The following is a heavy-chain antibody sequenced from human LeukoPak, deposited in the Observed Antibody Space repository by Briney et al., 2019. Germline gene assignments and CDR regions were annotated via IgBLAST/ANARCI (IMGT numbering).Heavy chain of an antibody. V-gene: IGHV3-11*01. CDR2: IGGSGGDI. CDR3: ARYARELDY. J-gene: IGHJ4*02. CDR1: GFAFSDCY. D-gene: IGHD2-2*01. Sequence: KPGGSLRLSYAASGFAFSDCYMTWIRQAPGKGLEYISYIGGSGGDITYADSVRGRFTVSRDNAKNSLYLQMNSLRVEDTAVYYCARYARELDYWGQGSLVTVSS.